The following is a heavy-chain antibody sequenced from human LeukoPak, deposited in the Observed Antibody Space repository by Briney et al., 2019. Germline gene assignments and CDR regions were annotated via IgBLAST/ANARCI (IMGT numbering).Heavy chain of an antibody. CDR1: GGSICSGGYS. D-gene: IGHD3-16*02. J-gene: IGHJ4*02. Sequence: PSETLSLTCAVSGGSICSGGYSWSWIRQPPGKGLEWIGYIYHSGSTYYNPSLKSRVTISVDRSKNQFSLKLSSVTAADTAVYYCARAVYYDYVWGSYRYYFDYWGQGTLVTVSS. CDR2: IYHSGST. V-gene: IGHV4-30-2*01. CDR3: ARAVYYDYVWGSYRYYFDY.